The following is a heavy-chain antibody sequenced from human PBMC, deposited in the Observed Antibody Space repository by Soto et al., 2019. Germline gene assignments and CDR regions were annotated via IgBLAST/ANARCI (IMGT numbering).Heavy chain of an antibody. Sequence: PGESLKISCKGSGYNFANYRIGWVRQMPGKGLEWMGMIFPGDSDTKNSPSLQGQITMSVDKSDSSAYLQWRSLKASDTAMYYCAAGYTTGPDAFDIWGQGTMVTVSS. CDR3: AAGYTTGPDAFDI. D-gene: IGHD6-13*01. CDR2: IFPGDSDT. J-gene: IGHJ3*02. V-gene: IGHV5-51*01. CDR1: GYNFANYR.